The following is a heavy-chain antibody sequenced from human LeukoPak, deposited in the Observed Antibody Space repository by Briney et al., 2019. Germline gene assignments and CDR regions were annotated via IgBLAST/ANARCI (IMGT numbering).Heavy chain of an antibody. J-gene: IGHJ4*02. D-gene: IGHD5-18*01. CDR3: ARHGIDVDTAMVTYQDY. CDR2: IYYSGST. Sequence: SETLFLTCTVSGGSISSYYWSWIRQPPGKGLEWIGYIYYSGSTNYNPSLKSRVTISVDTSKNQFSLKLSSVTAADTAVYYCARHGIDVDTAMVTYQDYWGQGTLVTVSS. CDR1: GGSISSYY. V-gene: IGHV4-59*08.